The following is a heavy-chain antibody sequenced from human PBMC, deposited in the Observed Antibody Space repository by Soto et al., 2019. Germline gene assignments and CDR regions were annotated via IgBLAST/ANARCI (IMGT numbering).Heavy chain of an antibody. CDR2: MNPNSGNT. V-gene: IGHV1-8*01. CDR1: GYTFTSYD. D-gene: IGHD3-10*01. J-gene: IGHJ6*03. Sequence: ASVKVSCKASGYTFTSYDINWVRQATGQGLEWMGWMNPNSGNTGYAQKFQGRVTMTRNTSISTAYMELSSLRSEDTAVYYCARALRHRPQRGSYYYYYMDVWGKGTTVTVSS. CDR3: ARALRHRPQRGSYYYYYMDV.